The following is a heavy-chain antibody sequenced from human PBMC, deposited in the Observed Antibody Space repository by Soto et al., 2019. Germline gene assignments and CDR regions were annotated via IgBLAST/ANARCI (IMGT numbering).Heavy chain of an antibody. D-gene: IGHD2-2*02. CDR3: ARVPDCSSTSCYSPWFDP. J-gene: IGHJ5*02. Sequence: ASVKVSCKASGYTFASYAMHWVRQAPGQRLEWMGWINAGNGNTKYSQKFQGRVTITRDTSASTAYMELSSLRSEDTAVYYCARVPDCSSTSCYSPWFDPWGQGTLVTVSS. CDR1: GYTFASYA. V-gene: IGHV1-3*01. CDR2: INAGNGNT.